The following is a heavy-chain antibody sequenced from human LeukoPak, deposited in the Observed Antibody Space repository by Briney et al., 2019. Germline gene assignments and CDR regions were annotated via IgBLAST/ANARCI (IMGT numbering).Heavy chain of an antibody. D-gene: IGHD6-19*01. CDR3: EAVDYSSGWHPNGVFDY. V-gene: IGHV3-30*03. Sequence: GGSLRLSCAASGFTFSSYGVHWVRQAPGKGLEWVAVISYDGSNKYYADSVKGRFTISRDNSKNTLYLQMNSLRAEDTAVYYCEAVDYSSGWHPNGVFDYWGQGTLVTVSS. CDR2: ISYDGSNK. CDR1: GFTFSSYG. J-gene: IGHJ4*02.